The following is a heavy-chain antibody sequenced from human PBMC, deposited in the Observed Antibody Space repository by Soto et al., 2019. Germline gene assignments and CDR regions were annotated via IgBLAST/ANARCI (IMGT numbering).Heavy chain of an antibody. CDR2: ISGDSNYI. CDR1: GFSFSGYN. Sequence: EVQLVESGGGLVKPGGSLRLSCAASGFSFSGYNMNWVRQAPGKGLEWVSSISGDSNYIYYADSVQGRFTISRDNAKNTVYRQMNSLRAEDTAVYYCARVVYFDRSAYGLWGQGTMVTVSS. J-gene: IGHJ3*01. V-gene: IGHV3-21*06. D-gene: IGHD3-22*01. CDR3: ARVVYFDRSAYGL.